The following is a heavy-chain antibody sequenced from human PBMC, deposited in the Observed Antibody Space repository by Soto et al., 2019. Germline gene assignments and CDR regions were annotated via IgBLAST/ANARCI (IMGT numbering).Heavy chain of an antibody. V-gene: IGHV1-69*02. Sequence: QVQLVQSGAEVKKPGSSVKVSCKASGGTFSSYTISWVRQSPGQGLEWMGRIIPILGIANYAQKCQGRVTITADKSTSTAYMELSSLRSEDTAVYYCARYFLFDPWGQGTLVTVSS. CDR3: ARYFLFDP. J-gene: IGHJ5*02. D-gene: IGHD3-9*01. CDR2: IIPILGIA. CDR1: GGTFSSYT.